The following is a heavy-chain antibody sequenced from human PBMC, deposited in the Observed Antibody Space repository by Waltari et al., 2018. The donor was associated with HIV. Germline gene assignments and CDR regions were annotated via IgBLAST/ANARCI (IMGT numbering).Heavy chain of an antibody. Sequence: EVQLVESGGGLLKPGVSLLLSCSASGFTFSTPWLNWVRQAPGRGLEWVGRIKSKTDGGTTDYAAPVKGRFTISRDDSKNTLYLQMNSLKTEDTAVYYCTTGLGYWGQGTLVTVSS. V-gene: IGHV3-15*01. J-gene: IGHJ4*02. CDR2: IKSKTDGGTT. CDR1: GFTFSTPW. CDR3: TTGLGY.